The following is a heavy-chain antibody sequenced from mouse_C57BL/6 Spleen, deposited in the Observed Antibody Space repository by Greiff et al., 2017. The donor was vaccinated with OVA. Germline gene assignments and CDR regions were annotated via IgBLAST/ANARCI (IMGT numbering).Heavy chain of an antibody. CDR2: IDPSDSET. CDR3: ARSPIYYGNFDY. J-gene: IGHJ2*01. CDR1: GYTFTSYW. Sequence: QVQLKQPGAELVRPGSSVKLSCKASGYTFTSYWMHWVKQRPIQGLEWIGNIDPSDSETHYNQKFKDKATLTVDKSSSTAYMQLSSLTSEDSAVYYCARSPIYYGNFDYWGQGTTLTVSS. V-gene: IGHV1-52*01. D-gene: IGHD2-1*01.